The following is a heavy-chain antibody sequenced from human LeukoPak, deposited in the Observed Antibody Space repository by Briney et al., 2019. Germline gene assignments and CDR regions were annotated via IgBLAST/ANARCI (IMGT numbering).Heavy chain of an antibody. V-gene: IGHV3-30*18. J-gene: IGHJ5*02. D-gene: IGHD6-19*01. Sequence: GGSLRLSCAASGFTLSSYGMHWVGQAPGKGLEWVAVISYDGSNKYYADSVKGRFTISRDNSKNTLYLQMNSLRAEDTAVYYCAKDGGQWLLYNWFDPWGQGTLVTVSS. CDR1: GFTLSSYG. CDR2: ISYDGSNK. CDR3: AKDGGQWLLYNWFDP.